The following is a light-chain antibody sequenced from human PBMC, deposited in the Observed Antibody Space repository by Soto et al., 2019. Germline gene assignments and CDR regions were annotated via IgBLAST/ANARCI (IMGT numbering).Light chain of an antibody. CDR2: EVN. CDR3: SSFTRSSTYV. Sequence: LTQPASVSGSPGQSITISCTGTSSDVGAYNFVSWYQQYPGKAPKVMIYEVNNRPSGVSNRFSGSKSGNTASLTISGLQAEDEADYYCSSFTRSSTYVFGSGTKVTVL. J-gene: IGLJ1*01. CDR1: SSDVGAYNF. V-gene: IGLV2-14*01.